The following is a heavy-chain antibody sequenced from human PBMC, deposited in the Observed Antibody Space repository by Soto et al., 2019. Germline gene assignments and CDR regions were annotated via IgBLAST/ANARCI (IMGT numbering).Heavy chain of an antibody. J-gene: IGHJ4*02. Sequence: EVQLVESGGGLVQPGGSLRLSCAASGFTFSSYDMHWVRQATGKGLEWVSAIGTAGDTYYPGSVKGRFTTSRENAKNSLYLQMNSLRAEDTAVYYCARDGGNYGDYVFDYWGQGTLVTVSS. D-gene: IGHD4-17*01. V-gene: IGHV3-13*01. CDR2: IGTAGDT. CDR1: GFTFSSYD. CDR3: ARDGGNYGDYVFDY.